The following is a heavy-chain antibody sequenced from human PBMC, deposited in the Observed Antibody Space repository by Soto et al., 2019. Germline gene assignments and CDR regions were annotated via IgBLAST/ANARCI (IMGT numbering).Heavy chain of an antibody. CDR3: ARDRDDYSDSSGYYTVTDY. J-gene: IGHJ4*02. Sequence: QVQLVQSGAEVKKPGASVKVSCKASGYTFTSYGISWVRQAPGQGLEWMGWISAYNAITNYAQKLQGRVTMTTDTSTSTAFMELRILRSDDTAVYYCARDRDDYSDSSGYYTVTDYWGQGTLVTVSS. V-gene: IGHV1-18*04. CDR1: GYTFTSYG. CDR2: ISAYNAIT. D-gene: IGHD3-22*01.